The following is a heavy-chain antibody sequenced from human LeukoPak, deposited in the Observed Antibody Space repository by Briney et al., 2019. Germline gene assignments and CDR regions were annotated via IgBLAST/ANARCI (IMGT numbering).Heavy chain of an antibody. V-gene: IGHV3-7*01. CDR1: GFTFSSYS. D-gene: IGHD3-10*01. CDR2: IKQDGSKK. Sequence: PGGSLRLSCAASGFTFSSYSMNWVRQAPGKGLEWVANIKQDGSKKYYVDSVKGRFTISRDNAKNSVYLQMNSLRVEDTAVYYCAKEVGGSGSFWGQGTLVTVSS. J-gene: IGHJ4*02. CDR3: AKEVGGSGSF.